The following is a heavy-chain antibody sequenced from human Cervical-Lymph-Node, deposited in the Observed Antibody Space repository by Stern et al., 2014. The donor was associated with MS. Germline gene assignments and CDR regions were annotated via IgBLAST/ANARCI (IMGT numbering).Heavy chain of an antibody. CDR3: ARDVGMDV. J-gene: IGHJ6*02. CDR1: GVSISLYY. CDR2: VYYSGST. Sequence: QVQLQESGPGLVKPAETLSLTCTVSGVSISLYYWSWIRQSPGKGLEWIGYVYYSGSTTYNPSLKRRVTISVDTSKNQFSLKMTSVTAADTAVYYCARDVGMDVWGQGTTVTVSS. V-gene: IGHV4-59*01.